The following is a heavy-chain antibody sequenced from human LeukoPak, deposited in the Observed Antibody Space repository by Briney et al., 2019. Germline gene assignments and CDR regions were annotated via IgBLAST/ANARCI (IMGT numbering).Heavy chain of an antibody. D-gene: IGHD2-21*02. CDR2: IIPIFGTA. J-gene: IGHJ4*02. CDR3: ASGRGGDCYNH. Sequence: SVTVSCTASGGTFSSYAISWVRQAPGQGLEWMGGIIPIFGTANYAQKFQGRVTITADESTSTAYMELSGLRSEDTAVYYCASGRGGDCYNHWGQGTLVTVSS. V-gene: IGHV1-69*13. CDR1: GGTFSSYA.